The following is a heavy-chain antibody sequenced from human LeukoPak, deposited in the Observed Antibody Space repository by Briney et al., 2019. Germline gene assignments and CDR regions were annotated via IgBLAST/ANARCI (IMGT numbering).Heavy chain of an antibody. Sequence: GESLKISCKGFGYSFTSYWIAWVRQMPGRGLEWMGIIYPGDSDTRCSPSFQGQVTISADKSISTAYLQWSSLKASDTAMYYCARRTDSNYYSYDMDVWGQGTTVTVSS. CDR3: ARRTDSNYYSYDMDV. CDR2: IYPGDSDT. D-gene: IGHD2-21*01. J-gene: IGHJ6*02. V-gene: IGHV5-51*01. CDR1: GYSFTSYW.